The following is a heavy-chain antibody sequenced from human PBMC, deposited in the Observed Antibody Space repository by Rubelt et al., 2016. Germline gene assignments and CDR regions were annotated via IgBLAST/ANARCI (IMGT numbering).Heavy chain of an antibody. CDR3: ARGGSGNYYYYFDY. V-gene: IGHV3-7*05. D-gene: IGHD1-26*01. J-gene: IGHJ4*02. Sequence: EVQLVESGGGLVQPGGSLRLSCVASGLSFSSYWISWVRQAPGKGLEWVASIKQDGSEKYYVDSVKGRFTISGDNAKNSLYLQMSSLRAEDTAVYYCARGGSGNYYYYFDYWGQGTLVTVSP. CDR2: IKQDGSEK. CDR1: GLSFSSYW.